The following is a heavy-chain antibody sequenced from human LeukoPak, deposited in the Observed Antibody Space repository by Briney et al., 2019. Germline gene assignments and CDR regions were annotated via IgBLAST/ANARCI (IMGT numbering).Heavy chain of an antibody. CDR3: ARGLRSGSFDY. D-gene: IGHD1-26*01. Sequence: GGSLRLSCAASGFTFSIYSMNWVRQAPGKGLEWVSSISSSSSYIYYADSVKGRFTISRDNAKNSLYLQMNSLRAEDTAVYYCARGLRSGSFDYWGQGTLVTVSS. V-gene: IGHV3-21*01. CDR1: GFTFSIYS. CDR2: ISSSSSYI. J-gene: IGHJ4*02.